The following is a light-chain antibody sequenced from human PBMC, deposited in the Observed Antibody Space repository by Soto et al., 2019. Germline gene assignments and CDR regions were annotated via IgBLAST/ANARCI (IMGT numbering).Light chain of an antibody. CDR3: QLYGISVPVT. V-gene: IGKV3-20*01. Sequence: IVLTQSPGTLSLSPGETATLSCRASQAVDTKFLAWYQQKAGQAPRLVMFGASGRATGVPARFSGGVSGPDFSLTISRLEPEDFAVYYCQLYGISVPVTFGQGTRLEI. CDR1: QAVDTKF. J-gene: IGKJ5*01. CDR2: GAS.